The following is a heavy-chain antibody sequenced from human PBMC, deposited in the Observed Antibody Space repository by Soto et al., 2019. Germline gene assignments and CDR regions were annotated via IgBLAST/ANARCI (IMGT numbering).Heavy chain of an antibody. CDR3: AREVRSGWKNFDY. CDR2: INPNSGGT. CDR1: GYTFTGYY. V-gene: IGHV1-2*04. Sequence: ASVKVSCKASGYTFTGYYMHWVRQAPGQGLEWMGWINPNSGGTNYAQKFQGWVTMTRDTSISTAYMELSRLRSDDTAVYYCAREVRSGWKNFDYWGQGTLGTVSS. J-gene: IGHJ4*02. D-gene: IGHD6-19*01.